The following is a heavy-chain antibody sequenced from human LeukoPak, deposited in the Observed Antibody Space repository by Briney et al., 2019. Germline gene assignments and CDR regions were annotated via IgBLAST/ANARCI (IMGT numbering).Heavy chain of an antibody. CDR1: GFTFSSYG. D-gene: IGHD2-15*01. J-gene: IGHJ4*02. CDR2: IRYDGSNK. V-gene: IGHV3-30*02. Sequence: PGGSLRLSCAASGFTFSSYGMHWVRQAPGKGLEWVAFIRYDGSNKYYADSVKGRFTISRDNSKNTLYLQMNSLRAEDTAVYYCAKSARRYCSGGSRYYFDYWGQGTLVTGSS. CDR3: AKSARRYCSGGSRYYFDY.